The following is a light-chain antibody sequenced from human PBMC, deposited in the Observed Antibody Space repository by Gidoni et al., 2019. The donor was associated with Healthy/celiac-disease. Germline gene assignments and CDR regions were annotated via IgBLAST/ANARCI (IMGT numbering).Light chain of an antibody. V-gene: IGLV1-44*01. CDR1: SSNIGSNT. J-gene: IGLJ2*01. CDR3: AAWDDSLNGSVV. CDR2: SNN. Sequence: QSVLTQPPSASGTPGQRVTISCSGSSSNIGSNTVNWYQQLPGTAPKFLIYSNNQRPSGVPDRFSGSKSGTSASLAISGLQSEDEADYYCAAWDDSLNGSVVFGGGTKLTVL.